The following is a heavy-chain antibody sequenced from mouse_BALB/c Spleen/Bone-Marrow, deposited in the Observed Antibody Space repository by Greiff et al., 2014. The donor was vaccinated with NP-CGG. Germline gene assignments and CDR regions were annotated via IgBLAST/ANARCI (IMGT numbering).Heavy chain of an antibody. J-gene: IGHJ4*01. Sequence: VQLQQSGPELVKPGASVKMSCKASGYTFTSYVMHWVKQKPGQGLEWIGYINPYNDGTKYNEKFKGKATLTSDKSSSTAYMELSSLTSEDSAVYYCARRGFDEGYYAMDYWGQGTSVTVSS. CDR2: INPYNDGT. CDR1: GYTFTSYV. CDR3: ARRGFDEGYYAMDY. V-gene: IGHV1-14*01.